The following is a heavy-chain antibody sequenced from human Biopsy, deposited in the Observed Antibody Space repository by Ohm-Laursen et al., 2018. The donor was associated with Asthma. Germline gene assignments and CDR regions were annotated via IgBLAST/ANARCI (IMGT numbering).Heavy chain of an antibody. CDR3: ARCQVGYSSGWSLLLKKIYYSGMDV. J-gene: IGHJ6*02. Sequence: SSVTVSCNAPGGTFSNFAISWVRQAPGHGLEWLGGIMTVFGKTNYAQKFQGRVTIPADESTSTAYMEVTSLRSEDTAIYYCARCQVGYSSGWSLLLKKIYYSGMDVWGQGTAVTVSS. CDR1: GGTFSNFA. D-gene: IGHD6-19*01. V-gene: IGHV1-69*01. CDR2: IMTVFGKT.